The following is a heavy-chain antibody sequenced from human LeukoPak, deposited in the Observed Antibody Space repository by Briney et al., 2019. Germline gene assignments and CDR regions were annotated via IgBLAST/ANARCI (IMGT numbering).Heavy chain of an antibody. J-gene: IGHJ3*02. Sequence: SGPTLVNPXQTLTLTCTFSGFSLSTSGGGVGWIRQPPGKALEWLALIYWDVDKRYSPSLKSRLTITKDTSKNQVVLTMTNMDPVDTATYYCAHKLRAGAFDIWGQGTMVTVSS. CDR3: AHKLRAGAFDI. V-gene: IGHV2-5*02. D-gene: IGHD3-3*01. CDR2: IYWDVDK. CDR1: GFSLSTSGGG.